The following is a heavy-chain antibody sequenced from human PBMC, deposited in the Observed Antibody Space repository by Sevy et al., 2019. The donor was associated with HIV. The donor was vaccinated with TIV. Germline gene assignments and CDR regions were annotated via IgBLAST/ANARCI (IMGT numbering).Heavy chain of an antibody. CDR2: IWFDGSNI. Sequence: GGSLRLSCVASGFTFGSYGMLWVRQAPGKGLEWVADIWFDGSNIHYADSVRGRFTISRDNSKNTLSLQMSSLRAEYTAVYYCARERTYLFDYCGQGTLVTVSS. V-gene: IGHV3-33*01. J-gene: IGHJ4*02. CDR3: ARERTYLFDY. CDR1: GFTFGSYG.